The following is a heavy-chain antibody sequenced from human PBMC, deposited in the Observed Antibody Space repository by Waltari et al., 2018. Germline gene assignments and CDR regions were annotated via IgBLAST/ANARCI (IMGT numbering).Heavy chain of an antibody. CDR3: ARAEYLRGYFDY. D-gene: IGHD2-2*01. CDR2: INSDGSST. V-gene: IGHV3-74*01. J-gene: IGHJ4*02. CDR1: GFTFSSYW. Sequence: EVQLVESGGGLVQPGGSLRLSCAASGFTFSSYWMHLVRQAPGKGLVWVSRINSDGSSTSYADSVKGRFTISRDNAKNTLYLQMNSLRAEDTAVYYCARAEYLRGYFDYWGQGTLVTVSS.